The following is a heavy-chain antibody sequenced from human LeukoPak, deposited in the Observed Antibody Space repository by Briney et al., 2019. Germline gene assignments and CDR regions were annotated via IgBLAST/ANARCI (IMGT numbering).Heavy chain of an antibody. CDR2: ITCSGGST. D-gene: IGHD3-10*01. CDR1: GFTFSSYA. Sequence: GGSLRLSCAASGFTFSSYAMSWVRQAPGKGLEWVSAITCSGGSTYYADSVKGRFTISRDNSKNTLYLQMNSLRAEDTAVYYCAKDGVLLWFGELFNGMDVWGKGTTVTVSS. V-gene: IGHV3-23*01. CDR3: AKDGVLLWFGELFNGMDV. J-gene: IGHJ6*04.